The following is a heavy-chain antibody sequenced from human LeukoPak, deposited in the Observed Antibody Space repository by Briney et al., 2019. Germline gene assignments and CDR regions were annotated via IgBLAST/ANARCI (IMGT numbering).Heavy chain of an antibody. CDR1: GYTFTGYY. V-gene: IGHV1-2*02. J-gene: IGHJ5*02. D-gene: IGHD3-10*01. CDR3: ARERMVRGLRNWIDP. CDR2: INPNSGGT. Sequence: GASVKVSCKASGYTFTGYYMHWVRQAPGQGLEWMGWINPNSGGTNYAQKFQGRVTMTRDTSISTAYMELSRLRSDDTAVYYCARERMVRGLRNWIDPWGQGTLVTVSS.